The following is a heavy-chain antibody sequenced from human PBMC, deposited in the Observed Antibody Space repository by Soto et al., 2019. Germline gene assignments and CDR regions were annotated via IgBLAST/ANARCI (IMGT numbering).Heavy chain of an antibody. D-gene: IGHD3-10*01. CDR2: IIPIFVTP. CDR3: ARDRDDYGSGNYYNRIDF. CDR1: GGIFSTYA. Sequence: QVQLVQSGAEVQKPGSSVKVSCKASGGIFSTYAISWLRRAPGQGLEWMGGIIPIFVTPNYAQRFQGRVTITADEYTSTAYMELSRLRSEDTAVYYCARDRDDYGSGNYYNRIDFWGQGTLVTVSS. V-gene: IGHV1-69*01. J-gene: IGHJ4*02.